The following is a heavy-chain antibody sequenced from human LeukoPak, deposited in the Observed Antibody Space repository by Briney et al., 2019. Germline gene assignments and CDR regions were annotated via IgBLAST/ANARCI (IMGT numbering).Heavy chain of an antibody. CDR3: ARGRVSLDP. V-gene: IGHV4-34*01. CDR1: GGSFSGYY. Sequence: SETLSLTCAVYGGSFSGYYWSWIRQPPGKGLEWIGEINHSGSTNYNPSLKSRVTISVDTSENQFSLKLSSVTAADTAVYYCARGRVSLDPWGQGTLVTVSS. J-gene: IGHJ5*02. CDR2: INHSGST.